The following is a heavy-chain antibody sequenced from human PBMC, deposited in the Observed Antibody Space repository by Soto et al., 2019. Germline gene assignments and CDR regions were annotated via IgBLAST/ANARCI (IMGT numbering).Heavy chain of an antibody. D-gene: IGHD6-13*01. J-gene: IGHJ5*02. Sequence: ASVKVSCKASGYTFTSYGISWVRQAPGQGLEWMGWISAYNGNTNYAQKLQGRVTMTTDTSTSTAYMELRSLRSDDTAVYYRARTWMSSSWYWFDPWGQGTLVTVSS. CDR3: ARTWMSSSWYWFDP. V-gene: IGHV1-18*01. CDR1: GYTFTSYG. CDR2: ISAYNGNT.